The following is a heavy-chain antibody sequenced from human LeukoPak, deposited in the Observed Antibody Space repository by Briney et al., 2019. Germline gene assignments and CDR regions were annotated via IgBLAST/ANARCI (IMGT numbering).Heavy chain of an antibody. D-gene: IGHD3-22*01. CDR1: EFTFGSYA. V-gene: IGHV3-23*01. CDR2: ITGVGGNT. CDR3: AKGYYYDTSGYPFFDY. J-gene: IGHJ4*02. Sequence: GGSLRLSCATSEFTFGSYAMTWVRQAPGKGLGWVSGITGVGGNTYYADSVKGRFTISRDNSKNTLYLQMNSLRDEDTAVYYCAKGYYYDTSGYPFFDYWGQGTLVTVSS.